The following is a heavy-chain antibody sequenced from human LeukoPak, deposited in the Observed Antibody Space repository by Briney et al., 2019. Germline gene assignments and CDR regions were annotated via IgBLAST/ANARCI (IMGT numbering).Heavy chain of an antibody. CDR3: ARESWYDYGHYYFDY. Sequence: SETLSLTCAVYGGSFSGYYWGWIRQPPGKGLEWIGEINHSGSTNYNTSLKSRVTISVDTSKNQFSLKLSSVTAADTAVYYCARESWYDYGHYYFDYWGQGTLVTVA. V-gene: IGHV4-34*01. CDR1: GGSFSGYY. J-gene: IGHJ4*02. D-gene: IGHD5-12*01. CDR2: INHSGST.